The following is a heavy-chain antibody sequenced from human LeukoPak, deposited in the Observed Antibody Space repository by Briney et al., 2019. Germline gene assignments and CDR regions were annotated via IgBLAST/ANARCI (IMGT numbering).Heavy chain of an antibody. CDR2: IYYSGST. V-gene: IGHV4-59*08. J-gene: IGHJ4*02. CDR3: ANYLTSSAYFDY. Sequence: PSETLSLTCTVSGGSISSYYWSWIRQPPGKGLEWIGYIYYSGSTNYNPSLKSRVTISVDTSKNQFSLKLSSVTAADTAVYYCANYLTSSAYFDYWGQGTLVTVSS. D-gene: IGHD2/OR15-2a*01. CDR1: GGSISSYY.